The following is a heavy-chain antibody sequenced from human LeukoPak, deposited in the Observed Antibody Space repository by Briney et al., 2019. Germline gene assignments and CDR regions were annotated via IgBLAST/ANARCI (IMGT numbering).Heavy chain of an antibody. D-gene: IGHD5-12*01. CDR2: IYYSGST. CDR3: ATYSGYDLRY. V-gene: IGHV4-39*01. J-gene: IGHJ4*02. CDR1: GGSISSISSNNYH. Sequence: SETLSLTCIVSGGSISSISSNNYHWGWIRQPPGKGLEWIGSIYYSGSTYYNPSLKSRVTISVDASKNQFFLKLTSVTAADTAVYYCATYSGYDLRYWGQGTLVTVSS.